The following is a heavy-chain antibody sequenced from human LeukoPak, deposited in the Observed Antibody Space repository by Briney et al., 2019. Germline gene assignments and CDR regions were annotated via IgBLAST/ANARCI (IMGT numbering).Heavy chain of an antibody. D-gene: IGHD3-16*01. CDR1: GYTFYYAY. CDR2: IKSKTDGDTI. V-gene: IGHV3-15*01. CDR3: TSGLNQPRR. J-gene: IGHJ4*02. Sequence: SAGYLRFSAAASGYTFYYAYMIWLRPAPGKGREGCGRIKSKTDGDTIDYAAPVKGTFTISSYDSKNTLYLQMHSLKIEDTAVYYGTSGLNQPRRWGQRTLVTVSS.